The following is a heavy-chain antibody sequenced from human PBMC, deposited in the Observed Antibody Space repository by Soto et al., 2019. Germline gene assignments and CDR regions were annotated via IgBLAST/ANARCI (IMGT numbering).Heavy chain of an antibody. CDR2: SVPIVGTA. J-gene: IGHJ4*02. CDR3: ARGTGSQVDY. Sequence: QVQLVQSGAEVKKPGSSVKFSCKTSGGTFRNYAINWVRQAPGQGLEWMGGSVPIVGTANYAQKFQGRVTITADESTSTGYMEVRSLRTEDTAVYYCARGTGSQVDYWGQGTLVTVSS. V-gene: IGHV1-69*01. D-gene: IGHD3-9*01. CDR1: GGTFRNYA.